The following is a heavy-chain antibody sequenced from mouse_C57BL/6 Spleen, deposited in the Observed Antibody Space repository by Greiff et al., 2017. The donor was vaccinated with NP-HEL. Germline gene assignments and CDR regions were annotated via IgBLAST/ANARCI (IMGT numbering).Heavy chain of an antibody. CDR2: INPSSGYT. CDR3: VFALFITTVVEDY. J-gene: IGHJ2*01. Sequence: QVQLQQSGAELARPGASVKMSCKASGYTFTSYTMHWVKQRPGQGLEWIGYINPSSGYTKYNQKFKDKATLTADKSSSTAYMQLSSLTSEDSAVYYCVFALFITTVVEDYWGQGTTLTVSS. CDR1: GYTFTSYT. D-gene: IGHD1-1*01. V-gene: IGHV1-4*01.